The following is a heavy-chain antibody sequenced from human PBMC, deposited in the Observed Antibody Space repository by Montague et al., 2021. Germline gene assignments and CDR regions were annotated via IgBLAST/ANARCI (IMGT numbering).Heavy chain of an antibody. CDR3: ARVFSSWYVGWFDP. Sequence: TLSLTCSVSGGSISSGGFYWSWIRQHPGKGPEWIGSIYDSGSTNYNPSLKSRLTLSRDTSKNQVSLRLTSVTAAETAVYYCARVFSSWYVGWFDPWGQGTLVTVSS. CDR1: GGSISSGGFY. CDR2: IYDSGST. J-gene: IGHJ5*02. D-gene: IGHD6-13*01. V-gene: IGHV4-31*03.